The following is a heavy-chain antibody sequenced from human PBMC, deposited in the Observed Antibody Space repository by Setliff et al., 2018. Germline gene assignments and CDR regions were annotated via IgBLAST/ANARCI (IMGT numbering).Heavy chain of an antibody. Sequence: SETLSLTCAVSGDSISSGNWWSWVRQPPEKGLEWIGEINHSGNTNYNPSLKSRVTISVDKSTNQFSLKLNSVTAADTAVYYCVRTGYSDGRYSMDVWGKGTTVTVSS. CDR3: VRTGYSDGRYSMDV. CDR2: INHSGNT. J-gene: IGHJ6*03. D-gene: IGHD6-19*01. CDR1: GDSISSGNW. V-gene: IGHV4-4*02.